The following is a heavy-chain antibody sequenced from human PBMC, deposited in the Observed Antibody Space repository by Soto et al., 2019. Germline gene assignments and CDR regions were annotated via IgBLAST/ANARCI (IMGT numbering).Heavy chain of an antibody. CDR3: ARDPRFCSNGVCYAADNWFDS. V-gene: IGHV3-74*01. J-gene: IGHJ5*01. CDR1: GFTFRGFTFSSYW. D-gene: IGHD2-8*01. Sequence: GGSLRLSCAASGFTFRGFTFSSYWMHWVRQAPGKGLVWVSRINSDGSSTNYADSVKGRFTISRDNAKNTLYLQMNSLRAEETAVYYCARDPRFCSNGVCYAADNWFDSWGQGTLVTVSS. CDR2: INSDGSST.